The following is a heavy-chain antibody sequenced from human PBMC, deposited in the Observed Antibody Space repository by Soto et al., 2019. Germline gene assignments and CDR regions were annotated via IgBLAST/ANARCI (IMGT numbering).Heavy chain of an antibody. J-gene: IGHJ4*02. Sequence: EVQLVESGGGLVQPGRSLRLSCAASGFTSDDYAMHWVRQPPGKGLEWVSSISGNSDYIGYADSVKGRFTISRDDAKSSLYVEMNSLRADDTALYYCAKDCTSTTCFSTWGRGTLVTVSS. D-gene: IGHD2-2*01. V-gene: IGHV3-9*02. CDR1: GFTSDDYA. CDR2: ISGNSDYI. CDR3: AKDCTSTTCFST.